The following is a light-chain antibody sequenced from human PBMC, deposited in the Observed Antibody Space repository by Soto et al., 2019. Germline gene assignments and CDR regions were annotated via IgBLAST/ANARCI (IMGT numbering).Light chain of an antibody. J-gene: IGKJ5*01. Sequence: IQLTQSPSSLSASVGYRVTINCRASQGISSYLAWYQQKPGKDPKFLIYAASTLQSGVPSRFTGSGSGTDFTLTITSLQPEDFATYYCVQVNSYPHFGQGRQLEVK. CDR2: AAS. V-gene: IGKV1-9*01. CDR3: VQVNSYPH. CDR1: QGISSY.